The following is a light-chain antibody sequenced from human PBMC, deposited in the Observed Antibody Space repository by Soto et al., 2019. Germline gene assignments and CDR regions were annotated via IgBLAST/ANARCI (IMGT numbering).Light chain of an antibody. V-gene: IGKV3-20*01. Sequence: EIVLTQSPGTLSLSPGDRATLSCRASQTVSGNFLAWYQQKPGQAPRLLMYAASTRVTGIPDRFSGGGSETEFTLTISRLEPEDFALYYCQQYGSSPPFTFGPGTKVDIK. J-gene: IGKJ3*01. CDR3: QQYGSSPPFT. CDR2: AAS. CDR1: QTVSGNF.